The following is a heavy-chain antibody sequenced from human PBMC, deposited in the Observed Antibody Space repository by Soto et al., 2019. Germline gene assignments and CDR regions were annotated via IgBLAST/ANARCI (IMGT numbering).Heavy chain of an antibody. CDR3: ARQGSY. CDR2: IYFNGNT. J-gene: IGHJ4*02. CDR1: GVSISDTSYY. Sequence: QLQLQESGPGLVKPSETLSLTCNVSGVSISDTSYYWGWIRQPPGKGLEWIGTIYFNGNTFYNPSLKSRLTISVDTSKNQISLRLTSVTAADTVVYYCARQGSYWGQGTRVAVSS. V-gene: IGHV4-39*01.